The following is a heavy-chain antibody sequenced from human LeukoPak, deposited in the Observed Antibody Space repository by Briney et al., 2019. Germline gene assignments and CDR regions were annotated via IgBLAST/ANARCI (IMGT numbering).Heavy chain of an antibody. D-gene: IGHD4-17*01. V-gene: IGHV4-34*01. CDR3: ARHLDYGDYSFDY. Sequence: SETLSLTCAVYGGSFSGYYWSWIRQPPGKGLEWIGEINHSGSTNYNPSLKSRVTISVDKSKNQFSLKLSSVTAADTAVYYCARHLDYGDYSFDYWGQGTLVTVSS. CDR2: INHSGST. J-gene: IGHJ4*02. CDR1: GGSFSGYY.